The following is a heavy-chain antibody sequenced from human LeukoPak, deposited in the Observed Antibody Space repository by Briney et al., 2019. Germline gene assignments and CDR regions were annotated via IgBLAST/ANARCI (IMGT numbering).Heavy chain of an antibody. CDR3: ARVPKYSRGWYTAFDI. Sequence: ASVKVSCKSSGYTFTGYYMHWVRQAPGQGLEWMGWINPNTGETDYAQKFQGRVSMTRDTSISTAYMELSRLRFDDTAVYFCARVPKYSRGWYTAFDIWGQGNMVSVSS. V-gene: IGHV1-2*02. D-gene: IGHD6-13*01. CDR2: INPNTGET. J-gene: IGHJ3*02. CDR1: GYTFTGYY.